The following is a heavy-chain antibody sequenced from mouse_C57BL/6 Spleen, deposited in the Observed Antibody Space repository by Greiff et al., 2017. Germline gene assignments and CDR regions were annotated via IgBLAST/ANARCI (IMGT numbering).Heavy chain of an antibody. J-gene: IGHJ1*03. CDR1: GYAFSSYW. CDR3: ARTPSLYYGSRRGYFDV. CDR2: IYPGDGDT. D-gene: IGHD1-1*01. Sequence: VQLQQSGAELVKPGASVKISCKASGYAFSSYWMNWVKQRPGKGLEWIGQIYPGDGDTNYNGKFKGKATLTADKSSSTAYMQLSSLTSEDAAVYFCARTPSLYYGSRRGYFDVWGTGTTVTVSS. V-gene: IGHV1-80*01.